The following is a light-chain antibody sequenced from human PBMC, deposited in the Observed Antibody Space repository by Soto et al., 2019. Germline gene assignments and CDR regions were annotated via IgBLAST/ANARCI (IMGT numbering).Light chain of an antibody. CDR3: SSYTISSTLYV. J-gene: IGLJ1*01. CDR1: RSDVGGYNY. Sequence: QSVLTQPASVSGSPGQSITISCTGTRSDVGGYNYVSWYQQHPGKAPKLMVYDVSNRPSGVSNRFAGSKSGNTSSLTISGLQAEDEADYYCSSYTISSTLYVFGTGTKLTVL. V-gene: IGLV2-14*01. CDR2: DVS.